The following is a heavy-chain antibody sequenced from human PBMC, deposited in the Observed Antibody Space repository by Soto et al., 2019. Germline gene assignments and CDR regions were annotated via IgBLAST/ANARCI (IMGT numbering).Heavy chain of an antibody. Sequence: GGSLRLSCAASGFTFSSYGMHWVRQAPGKGLEWVAVISYDGSSKYYADSVKGRFTISGDNSKNTLYLQMNSLRPEDTAVYYCAKEPSPNQWEPNWFDPWGQGT. V-gene: IGHV3-30*18. CDR3: AKEPSPNQWEPNWFDP. CDR1: GFTFSSYG. J-gene: IGHJ5*02. D-gene: IGHD1-26*01. CDR2: ISYDGSSK.